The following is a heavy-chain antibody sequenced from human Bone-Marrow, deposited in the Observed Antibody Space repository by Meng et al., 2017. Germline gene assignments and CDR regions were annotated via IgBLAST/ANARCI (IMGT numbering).Heavy chain of an antibody. J-gene: IGHJ4*02. Sequence: ASVKVSCKASGYTFPDYWLHWVRRAPGQGLEWMGWSNAGNGNTKYSQEFQGRVTITRDTSASTAYMELSSLRSEDMAVYYCARDLVDSRGGYFDYWGQGTLVTVSS. CDR3: ARDLVDSRGGYFDY. CDR1: GYTFPDYW. D-gene: IGHD6-13*01. V-gene: IGHV1-3*02. CDR2: SNAGNGNT.